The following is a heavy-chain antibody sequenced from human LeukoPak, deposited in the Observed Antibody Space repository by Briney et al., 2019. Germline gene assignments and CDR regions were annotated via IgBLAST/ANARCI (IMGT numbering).Heavy chain of an antibody. V-gene: IGHV3-30*18. D-gene: IGHD3-10*01. CDR2: ISYDGSNK. CDR3: AKDVRALNNYGSGSSGFY. CDR1: GFTFSSYG. Sequence: GGSLRLSCAASGFTFSSYGMHWVRQAPGKGLEWVAVISYDGSNKYYADPVKGRFTISRDNSKNTLYLQMNSLRVEDTAVYYCAKDVRALNNYGSGSSGFYWSQGTLVTVSS. J-gene: IGHJ4*02.